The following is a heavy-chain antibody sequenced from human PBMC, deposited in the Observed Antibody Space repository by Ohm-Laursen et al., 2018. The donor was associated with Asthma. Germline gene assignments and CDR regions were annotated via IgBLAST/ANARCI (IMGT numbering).Heavy chain of an antibody. V-gene: IGHV4-59*02. Sequence: TLSLTCAVSGASVGDSDWSWVRQPPGREVEFIAYILFRGGANYNPSLKSRVTLSTDTSKNQASLRLSSVSAADTALYFCTELDWVQSMFDSWGPGTLVTVSS. D-gene: IGHD3-9*01. CDR1: GASVGDSD. CDR2: ILFRGGA. CDR3: TELDWVQSMFDS. J-gene: IGHJ4*02.